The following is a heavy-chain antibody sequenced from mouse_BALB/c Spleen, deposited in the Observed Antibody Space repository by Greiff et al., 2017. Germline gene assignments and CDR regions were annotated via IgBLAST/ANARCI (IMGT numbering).Heavy chain of an antibody. D-gene: IGHD2-4*01. Sequence: VQLQQSGPGLVKPSQSLSLTCSVTGYSITSGYYWNWIRQFPGNKLEWMGYISYDGSNNYNPSLKNRISITRDTSKNQFFLKLNSVTTEDTATYYCARAPYDYEGAMDYWGQGTSVTVSS. CDR2: ISYDGSN. CDR3: ARAPYDYEGAMDY. J-gene: IGHJ4*01. V-gene: IGHV3-6*02. CDR1: GYSITSGYY.